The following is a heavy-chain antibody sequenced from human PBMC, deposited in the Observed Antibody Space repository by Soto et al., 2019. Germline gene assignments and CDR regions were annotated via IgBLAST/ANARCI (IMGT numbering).Heavy chain of an antibody. CDR3: ARGGQQFLDY. V-gene: IGHV4-30-2*01. J-gene: IGHJ4*02. Sequence: SETLSLTCAVSGASISSGGYSWSWIRQPPGRGLEWIGYVFHSETTYYNPSLKSRVTMSVDSSKNQFSLKLTSVTAADTAVYYCARGGQQFLDYWGQETLVTVSS. CDR1: GASISSGGYS. D-gene: IGHD4-4*01. CDR2: VFHSETT.